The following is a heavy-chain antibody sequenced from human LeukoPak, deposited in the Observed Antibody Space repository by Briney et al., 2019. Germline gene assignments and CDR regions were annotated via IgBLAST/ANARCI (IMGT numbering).Heavy chain of an antibody. V-gene: IGHV4-59*01. CDR3: ARDSSWYDY. J-gene: IGHJ4*02. CDR2: IYYSGGT. Sequence: SETLSLTCSVSGASFSTNYWSWIRQPPGKGLEWIGYIYYSGGTNYNPSLKSRVTISVDTSKNQFSLKLSSVTAADTAVYYCARDSSWYDYWGQGTLVTVSS. D-gene: IGHD6-13*01. CDR1: GASFSTNY.